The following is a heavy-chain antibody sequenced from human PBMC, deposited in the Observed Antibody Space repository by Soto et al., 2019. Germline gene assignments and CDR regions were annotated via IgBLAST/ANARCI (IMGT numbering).Heavy chain of an antibody. Sequence: SETLSLTCTVSGGSISSGDYYWSWIRQPPGKGLEWIGYIYYSGSTYYNPSLKSRVTISVDTSKNQFSLKLSSVTAADTAVYYCARDLYIGDWFDPWGQGTLVTSPQ. D-gene: IGHD3-10*01. V-gene: IGHV4-30-4*01. CDR1: GGSISSGDYY. CDR3: ARDLYIGDWFDP. J-gene: IGHJ5*02. CDR2: IYYSGST.